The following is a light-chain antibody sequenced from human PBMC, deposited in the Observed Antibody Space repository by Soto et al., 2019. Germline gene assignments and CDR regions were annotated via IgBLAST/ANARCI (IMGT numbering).Light chain of an antibody. CDR1: NIGAYS. J-gene: IGLJ2*01. CDR3: QVWLSSNDLRI. CDR2: DDS. Sequence: SYELTQPPSMSVAPGQTASITCGGDNIGAYSVHWYQQKSGQAPVVVVFDDSARPSGIPERFSGSNSGGTATLTILGVEAGDEADYFCQVWLSSNDLRIFGGGTKLTVL. V-gene: IGLV3-21*02.